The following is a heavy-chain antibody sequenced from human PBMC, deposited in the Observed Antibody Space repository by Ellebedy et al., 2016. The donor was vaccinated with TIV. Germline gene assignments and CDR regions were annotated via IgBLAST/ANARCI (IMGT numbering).Heavy chain of an antibody. CDR1: GFSVTVNH. V-gene: IGHV3-53*01. J-gene: IGHJ4*02. CDR2: IFNADSI. CDR3: ARATQWLTFDY. D-gene: IGHD6-19*01. Sequence: GGSLRLSCAASGFSVTVNHMNWVRQAPGKGLEWVSTIFNADSIVYADSVKGRLTVSRDNPKNTLFLQMNYLRVEDTAVYYCARATQWLTFDYWGQGILVTVSS.